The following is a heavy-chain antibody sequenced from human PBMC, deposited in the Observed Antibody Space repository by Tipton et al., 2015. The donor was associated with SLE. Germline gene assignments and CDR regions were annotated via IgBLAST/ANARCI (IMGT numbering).Heavy chain of an antibody. Sequence: TLSLTCSVSSYSIYNGFYWGWIRQSPGKGLEWIGSLYYSGSTYYNPSLKSRVTMSIDMSKNQFSLSLTSVTAADSAVYYCARERAYSRYVWFDPWGQGTLVTVSS. CDR1: SYSIYNGFY. CDR3: ARERAYSRYVWFDP. D-gene: IGHD5-12*01. J-gene: IGHJ5*02. V-gene: IGHV4-38-2*02. CDR2: LYYSGST.